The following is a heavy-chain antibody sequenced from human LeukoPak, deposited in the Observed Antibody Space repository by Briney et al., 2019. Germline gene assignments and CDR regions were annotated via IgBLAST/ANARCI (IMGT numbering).Heavy chain of an antibody. CDR2: ISYDGSNK. CDR3: VREGYCGSTSCLPDY. Sequence: GGSLRLSCAASGFTFSSYAMHWVRQAPGKGLEWVAVISYDGSNKYYADSVKGRFTISRDNSKNTLYLQMNSLRAEDTAVYYCVREGYCGSTSCLPDYWGQGTLVTVSS. J-gene: IGHJ4*02. V-gene: IGHV3-30-3*01. D-gene: IGHD2-2*01. CDR1: GFTFSSYA.